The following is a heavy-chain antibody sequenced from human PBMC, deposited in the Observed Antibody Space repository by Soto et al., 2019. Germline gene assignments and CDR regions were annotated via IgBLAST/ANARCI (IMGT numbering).Heavy chain of an antibody. D-gene: IGHD4-4*01. J-gene: IGHJ3*01. CDR3: ARLREGYSLDAFHX. CDR1: GFTFRSHS. CDR2: LSSSSYI. Sequence: PWGSLILACAASGFTFRSHSMTWVRQAPGKGLEWVASLSSSSYIYYADSLKGRFTISRDNAKNALYLQMNSLGAEETALYYCARLREGYSLDAFHXWGQGTMVTVS. V-gene: IGHV3-21*01.